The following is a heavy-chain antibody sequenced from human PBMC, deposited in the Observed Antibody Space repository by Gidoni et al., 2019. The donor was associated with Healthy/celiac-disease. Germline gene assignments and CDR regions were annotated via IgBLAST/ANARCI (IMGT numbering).Heavy chain of an antibody. CDR3: AREGGSWPYYFDY. CDR1: GYSFTSYW. D-gene: IGHD3-16*01. CDR2: IDHSDSDT. V-gene: IGHV5-10-1*01. J-gene: IGHJ4*02. Sequence: EVQLVQSGAEVKKTGESLRISCKGSGYSFTSYWISWVRQMPGKGLEWMGMIDHSDSDTNNSPFIQGHVTISADKSISTAYLQWSSLKAADTAMDYCAREGGSWPYYFDYWGQGTLVTVSS.